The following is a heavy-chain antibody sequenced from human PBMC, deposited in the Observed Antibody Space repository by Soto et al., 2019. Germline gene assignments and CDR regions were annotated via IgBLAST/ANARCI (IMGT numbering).Heavy chain of an antibody. CDR3: ARGRYGDY. CDR1: GYTFTSYG. Sequence: QVHLVQSGAEVKKPGASVKVSCKGSGYTFTSYGITWVRQAPGQGLEWMGWISAHNGNTDYAQRLQGRVSVTRDTSTSTAYMELRSLRSDDTAVYYCARGRYGDYWGQGALVTVSS. CDR2: ISAHNGNT. V-gene: IGHV1-18*01. J-gene: IGHJ4*02. D-gene: IGHD1-1*01.